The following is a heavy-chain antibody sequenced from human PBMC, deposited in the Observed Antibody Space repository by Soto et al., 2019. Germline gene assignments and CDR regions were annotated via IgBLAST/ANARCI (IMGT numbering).Heavy chain of an antibody. V-gene: IGHV3-33*01. Sequence: VQLVESGGGVVQPGRSLRLSCAASGFTFSSYGMHWVRQAPGKGLEWVAVIWYDGSNKYYADSVKGRFTISRDNSKNTLYLQMNSLRAEDTAVYYCARDSIAVAGIFDYWGQGTLVTVSS. CDR2: IWYDGSNK. CDR3: ARDSIAVAGIFDY. J-gene: IGHJ4*02. CDR1: GFTFSSYG. D-gene: IGHD6-19*01.